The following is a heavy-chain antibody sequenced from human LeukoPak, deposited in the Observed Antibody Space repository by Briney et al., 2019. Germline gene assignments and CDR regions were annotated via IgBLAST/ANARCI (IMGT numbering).Heavy chain of an antibody. CDR2: INSDGITT. CDR3: ARDMVAGGPDY. J-gene: IGHJ4*02. Sequence: GGSLRLSCAASGFSFSSYWMHWVRQAPGKGLVWVSRINSDGITTSYADSVKGRFTISRDNAKNTLYLQMNSLRAEDTAVYYCARDMVAGGPDYWGQGTLVTVSS. CDR1: GFSFSSYW. V-gene: IGHV3-74*01. D-gene: IGHD6-19*01.